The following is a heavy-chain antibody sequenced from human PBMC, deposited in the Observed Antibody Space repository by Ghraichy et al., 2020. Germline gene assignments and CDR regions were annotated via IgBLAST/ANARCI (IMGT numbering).Heavy chain of an antibody. CDR3: ARGMRGRYCSSTSCYTGLDY. CDR2: INHRRST. V-gene: IGHV4-34*01. J-gene: IGHJ4*02. CDR1: GGSFSGYY. Sequence: SETLSLTCAVYGGSFSGYYWTWIRQPPRKGLEWIGEINHRRSTNYNPSLRSRVTITVDTCKNQFPLKLSSMAAADKAVYYCARGMRGRYCSSTSCYTGLDYWGQGTLVTVSS. D-gene: IGHD2-2*02.